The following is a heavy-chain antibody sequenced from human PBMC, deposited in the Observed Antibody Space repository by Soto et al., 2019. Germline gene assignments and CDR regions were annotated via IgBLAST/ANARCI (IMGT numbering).Heavy chain of an antibody. D-gene: IGHD3-22*01. CDR3: ARDTVVINDGFSYYFDY. CDR1: GFTFSSYS. CDR2: ISSSSSYI. J-gene: IGHJ4*02. Sequence: GGSLRLSCAASGFTFSSYSMNWVRQAPGKGLEWVSSISSSSSYIYYADSVKGRFTISRDNAKNSLYLQMNSLRAEDTAVYYCARDTVVINDGFSYYFDYWGQGTLVTVSS. V-gene: IGHV3-21*01.